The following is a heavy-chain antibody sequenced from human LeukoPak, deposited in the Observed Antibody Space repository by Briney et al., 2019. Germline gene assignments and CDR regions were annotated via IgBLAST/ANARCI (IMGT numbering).Heavy chain of an antibody. CDR2: IYHSGST. Sequence: SETLSLTCAVSGGSISSSNWWSWVRQPPGKGLEWIGEIYHSGSTNYNPSLKSRVTISVDKSKNQFSLKLSSVTAADTAVYYCARDLGCSGGSCFTHWFDPWGQGTLVTVSS. CDR3: ARDLGCSGGSCFTHWFDP. CDR1: GGSISSSNW. J-gene: IGHJ5*02. D-gene: IGHD2-15*01. V-gene: IGHV4-4*02.